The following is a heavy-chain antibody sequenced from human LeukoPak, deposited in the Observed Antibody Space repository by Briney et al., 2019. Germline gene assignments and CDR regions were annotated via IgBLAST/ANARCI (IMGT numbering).Heavy chain of an antibody. J-gene: IGHJ4*02. Sequence: PGGSLRLSCAASGFTFSTFGMHWVRQAPGKRLEWVAFIRSDGGDKYYADSVKGRFTLSRDNSKNTLYLQVNSLRAEDAAVYYCARDTVINEGFWGQGTLVTVSS. CDR3: ARDTVINEGF. D-gene: IGHD4-17*01. CDR2: IRSDGGDK. V-gene: IGHV3-30*02. CDR1: GFTFSTFG.